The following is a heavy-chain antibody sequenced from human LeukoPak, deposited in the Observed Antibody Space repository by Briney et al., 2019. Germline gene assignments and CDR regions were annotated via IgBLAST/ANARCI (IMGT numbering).Heavy chain of an antibody. Sequence: PSETLSLTCTVSGGSISGYYWSWIRQPPGKELEWIGYISYIGSTNYNPSLKSRVTISLDTSKNQFSLKLTSVTAADTAVYYCASHPTVVTARDAFDIWGQGTMVTVSS. CDR1: GGSISGYY. CDR2: ISYIGST. CDR3: ASHPTVVTARDAFDI. V-gene: IGHV4-59*08. J-gene: IGHJ3*02. D-gene: IGHD4-23*01.